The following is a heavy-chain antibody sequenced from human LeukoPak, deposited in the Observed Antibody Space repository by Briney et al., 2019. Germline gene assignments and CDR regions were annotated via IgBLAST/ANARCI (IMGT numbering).Heavy chain of an antibody. CDR1: GYTLTELS. V-gene: IGHV1-24*01. D-gene: IGHD6-6*01. CDR3: ATPWGSSRAYLDY. Sequence: ASVKVSCKVSGYTLTELSMHWVRQAPGKGLEWMGGFDPEDGETIYAQKFQGRVTMTEDTSTDTAYMELSGLRSEDTAVYYCATPWGSSRAYLDYWGQGTLVTVSS. J-gene: IGHJ4*02. CDR2: FDPEDGET.